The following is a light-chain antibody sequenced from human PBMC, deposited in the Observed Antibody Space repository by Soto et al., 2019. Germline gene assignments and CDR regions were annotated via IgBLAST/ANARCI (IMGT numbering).Light chain of an antibody. CDR2: DAS. CDR3: QQYHNWPIT. V-gene: IGKV3-15*01. CDR1: QSVSSY. Sequence: EIVLTQSPATLSLSPGERATLSCRASQSVSSYLAWYQQKPGQAPRILMYDASTRATGISARFSGSGSGTGFTLTISSLQSEDFAVYYCQQYHNWPITFGQGTRLEIK. J-gene: IGKJ5*01.